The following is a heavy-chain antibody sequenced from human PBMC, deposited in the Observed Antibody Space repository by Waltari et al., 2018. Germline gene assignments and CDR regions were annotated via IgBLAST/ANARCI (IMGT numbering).Heavy chain of an antibody. D-gene: IGHD2-2*01. CDR3: ARGRYARKYYMDV. Sequence: QVQLQQWGAGLLKPSESMSLTCAVYGGSFSGYYWSWIRPPPGKGLEWIGEINHSGSTNHNPSPKGRVTISVDTSKNQFSLKLSSVTAADTAVYYCARGRYARKYYMDVWGKGTTVTVSS. CDR2: INHSGST. V-gene: IGHV4-34*01. CDR1: GGSFSGYY. J-gene: IGHJ6*03.